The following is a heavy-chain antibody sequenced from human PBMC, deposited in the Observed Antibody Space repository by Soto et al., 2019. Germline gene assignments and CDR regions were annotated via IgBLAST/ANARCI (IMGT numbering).Heavy chain of an antibody. V-gene: IGHV3-48*01. CDR1: GFTFSSYS. D-gene: IGHD4-4*01. J-gene: IGHJ4*02. Sequence: VQLVESGGGLVQPGGSLRLSCAASGFTFSSYSMNWVRQAPGKGLEWVSYISSSSSTIYYADSVKGRFTISRDNAKNSLYLQMNSLRAEDTAVYYCARIDYXNYPYYFDYWGQGTLVTVSS. CDR2: ISSSSSTI. CDR3: ARIDYXNYPYYFDY.